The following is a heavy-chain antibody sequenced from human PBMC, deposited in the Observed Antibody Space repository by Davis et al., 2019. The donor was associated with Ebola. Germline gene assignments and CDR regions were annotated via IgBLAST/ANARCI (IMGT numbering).Heavy chain of an antibody. D-gene: IGHD6-6*01. V-gene: IGHV3-30*18. J-gene: IGHJ4*02. CDR3: AKDSYSSSIAAIHDY. CDR1: GFTFSSYG. CDR2: ISYDGSNK. Sequence: GESLKISCAASGFTFSSYGMHWVRQAPCKGLEWVAVISYDGSNKYYADSVKGRFTISRDNSKNTLYLQMNSLRAEDTAVYYCAKDSYSSSIAAIHDYGGQGTLVTVSS.